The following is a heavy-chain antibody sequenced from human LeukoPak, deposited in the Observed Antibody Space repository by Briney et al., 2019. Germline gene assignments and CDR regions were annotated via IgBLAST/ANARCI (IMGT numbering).Heavy chain of an antibody. CDR1: GFTFSSYG. CDR2: ISYDGSNK. D-gene: IGHD2-2*01. Sequence: GGSLRLSCAASGFTFSSYGMHWVRQAPGKGPEWVAVISYDGSNKYYADSVKGRFTISRDNSKNTLYLQMNSLRAEDTAVYYCAKEGYCSSTSCSDAFDIWGQGTMVTVSS. V-gene: IGHV3-30*18. CDR3: AKEGYCSSTSCSDAFDI. J-gene: IGHJ3*02.